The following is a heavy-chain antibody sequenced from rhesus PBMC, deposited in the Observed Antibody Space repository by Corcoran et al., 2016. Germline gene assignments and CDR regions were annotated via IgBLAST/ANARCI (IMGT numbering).Heavy chain of an antibody. D-gene: IGHD6-25*01. CDR2: IDGNIAGT. Sequence: QLQLQESGPGLVKPSETLSLTCAVSGGSISGYSWSWIRQPPGKGLELIGNIDGNIAGTNYNTSLKSRVTISKDTSKNQVSLKLRSVTAADTAVYYCARLRQYYFDYWGQGVLVTVSS. CDR3: ARLRQYYFDY. V-gene: IGHV4-81*01. CDR1: GGSISGYS. J-gene: IGHJ4*01.